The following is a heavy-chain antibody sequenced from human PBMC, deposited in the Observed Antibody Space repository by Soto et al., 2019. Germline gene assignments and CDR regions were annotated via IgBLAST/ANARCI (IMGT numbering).Heavy chain of an antibody. CDR1: GYTFTDYG. CDR3: ARISQSDFWSGYYYFFDY. J-gene: IGHJ4*02. V-gene: IGHV1-18*01. Sequence: QVPLVQSGAEVEKPGASVKVSCKASGYTFTDYGISWVRQAPGQGLQWMGWITAFNGNTKYAQQFQGRVTITTDTSTSTAYMELRSLESDDTAVYYCARISQSDFWSGYYYFFDYWGQGTLVTVSS. D-gene: IGHD3-3*01. CDR2: ITAFNGNT.